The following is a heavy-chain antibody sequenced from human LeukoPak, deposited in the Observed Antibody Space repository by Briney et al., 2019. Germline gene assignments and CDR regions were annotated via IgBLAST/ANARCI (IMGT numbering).Heavy chain of an antibody. Sequence: GGSLRLSCTASGFTFSSYWMSWVRQAPGKGLEWVAVISYDGSNKYYADSVKGRFTISRDNSKNTLYLQMNSLRAEDTAVYYCAKSNVRGTWTTPFDYWGQGTLVTVSS. D-gene: IGHD3-10*02. J-gene: IGHJ4*02. CDR2: ISYDGSNK. CDR1: GFTFSSYW. V-gene: IGHV3-30*18. CDR3: AKSNVRGTWTTPFDY.